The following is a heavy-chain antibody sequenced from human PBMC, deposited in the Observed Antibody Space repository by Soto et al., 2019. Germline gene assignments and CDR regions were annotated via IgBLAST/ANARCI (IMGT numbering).Heavy chain of an antibody. D-gene: IGHD6-13*01. CDR3: ARVIAAAVDFDY. Sequence: QVQLVQSGAEGKNPGASVKVSGKASGYTFTSYVITWVRQAPGQGLEWMGWISAYNVNTNYAQKLQGRVTMTTDTSTSTAYMELRSLRSDDTAVYYCARVIAAAVDFDYWGQGTLVTVSS. J-gene: IGHJ4*02. CDR1: GYTFTSYV. CDR2: ISAYNVNT. V-gene: IGHV1-18*01.